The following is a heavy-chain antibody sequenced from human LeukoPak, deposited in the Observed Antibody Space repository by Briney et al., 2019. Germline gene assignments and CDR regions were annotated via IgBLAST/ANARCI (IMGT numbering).Heavy chain of an antibody. CDR2: ISYDGSNK. D-gene: IGHD3-22*01. CDR1: GFTFSSYA. V-gene: IGHV3-30-3*01. CDR3: ARANYYDSSGYYYYYYYGMDV. Sequence: GRSLRLSCAASGFTFSSYAMHWVRQAPGKGLEWVAVISYDGSNKYYADSVKGRFTISRDNSKNTLYLQMNSLRAEDTAVYYCARANYYDSSGYYYYYYYGMDVWGQGTTVTVSS. J-gene: IGHJ6*02.